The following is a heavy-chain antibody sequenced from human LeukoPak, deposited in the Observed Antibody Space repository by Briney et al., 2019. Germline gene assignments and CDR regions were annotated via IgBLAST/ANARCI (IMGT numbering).Heavy chain of an antibody. V-gene: IGHV3-30*18. CDR3: AKGDPYGSGSYPVDY. CDR2: ISYDGSNK. J-gene: IGHJ4*02. D-gene: IGHD3-10*01. Sequence: GGSLRLSCAAPGFTFSRYGMPWVRQASGKGLEWVALISYDGSNKYYADSVKGRFTISRDNSKNTLYLQMNSLRPEDTAVYYCAKGDPYGSGSYPVDYWGQGTLVTVSS. CDR1: GFTFSRYG.